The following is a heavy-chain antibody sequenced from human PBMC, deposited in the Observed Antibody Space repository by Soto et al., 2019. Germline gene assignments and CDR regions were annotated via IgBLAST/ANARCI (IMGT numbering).Heavy chain of an antibody. Sequence: EVQLVERGGGLVKPGGSLRLSCAASGFTFSNAWMTWVRQAPGKGLEWVGRVKSKTDGGTIDYAAPVKDRFTISRDDSKNTLYLQMNILKTEDTAVYYCIGTYSGSSMRFDYWGQGTLVTVSS. CDR1: GFTFSNAW. V-gene: IGHV3-15*01. D-gene: IGHD5-12*01. CDR3: IGTYSGSSMRFDY. J-gene: IGHJ4*02. CDR2: VKSKTDGGTI.